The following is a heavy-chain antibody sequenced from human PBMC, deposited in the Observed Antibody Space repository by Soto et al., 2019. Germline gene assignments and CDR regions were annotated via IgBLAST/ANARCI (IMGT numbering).Heavy chain of an antibody. D-gene: IGHD6-19*01. CDR3: ARDSRYSSGLCDY. Sequence: GGSLRLSCAASGFTFSSYWMSWVRQAPGKGLEWVANIKQDGSEKYYVDSVKGRFTISRDNAKNSLYLQMNSLRAEDTAVYYCARDSRYSSGLCDYWGQGTLVTVSS. CDR2: IKQDGSEK. V-gene: IGHV3-7*01. CDR1: GFTFSSYW. J-gene: IGHJ4*02.